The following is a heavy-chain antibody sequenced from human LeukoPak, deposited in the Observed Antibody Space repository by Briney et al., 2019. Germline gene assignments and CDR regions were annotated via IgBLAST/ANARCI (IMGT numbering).Heavy chain of an antibody. CDR1: CGSFSGYY. V-gene: IGHV4-34*01. CDR2: INHSGST. Sequence: PSETLSLTCAVYCGSFSGYYWGWIRQPPGKGLAWIGEINHSGSTNYNPSLKSRVTISVDTSKNQFSLKLSSVTAADTAVYYCARSASYYDDVWGSYRPNWFDPWGQETLVTVSS. CDR3: ARSASYYDDVWGSYRPNWFDP. J-gene: IGHJ5*02. D-gene: IGHD3-16*02.